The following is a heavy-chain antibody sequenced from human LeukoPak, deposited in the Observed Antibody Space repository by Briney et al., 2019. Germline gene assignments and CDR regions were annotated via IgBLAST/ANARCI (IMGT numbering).Heavy chain of an antibody. CDR2: ISAYSGNT. V-gene: IGHV1-18*04. Sequence: ASVKVSCKASGYTFTSYGISWVRQAPGQGLEWMGWISAYSGNTNYAQKLQGRVTMTTDTSTSTAYMELRSLRSDDTAVYYCARWDWNDSARDYWGQGTLVTVSS. D-gene: IGHD1-1*01. CDR1: GYTFTSYG. CDR3: ARWDWNDSARDY. J-gene: IGHJ4*02.